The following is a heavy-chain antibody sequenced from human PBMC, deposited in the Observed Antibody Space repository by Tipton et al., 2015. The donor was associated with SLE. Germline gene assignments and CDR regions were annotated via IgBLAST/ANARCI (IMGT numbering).Heavy chain of an antibody. CDR2: IYYSGST. J-gene: IGHJ2*01. Sequence: TLSLTCTVSGGSISSYYWSWIRQPPGKGLEWIGYIYYSGSTNYNPSLKSRVTISADTSKNRFSLKLSSVTAADTAVYYCARGGTAMAYWYFDLWGRGTLVTVSS. CDR3: ARGGTAMAYWYFDL. CDR1: GGSISSYY. D-gene: IGHD5-18*01. V-gene: IGHV4-59*08.